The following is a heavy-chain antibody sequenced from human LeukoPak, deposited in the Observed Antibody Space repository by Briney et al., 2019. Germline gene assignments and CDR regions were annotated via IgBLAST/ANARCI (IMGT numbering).Heavy chain of an antibody. CDR2: ISAYNGNT. V-gene: IGHV1-18*01. Sequence: ASVKVSCKASGYTFTSYGISWVRQAPGQGLEWMGWISAYNGNTNYAQKLQGRVTMTTDTSTSTAYMELSSLRSEDTAVYYCARARPYYYGSGSYETNYYYYMDVWGKGTTVTISS. CDR1: GYTFTSYG. CDR3: ARARPYYYGSGSYETNYYYYMDV. D-gene: IGHD3-10*01. J-gene: IGHJ6*03.